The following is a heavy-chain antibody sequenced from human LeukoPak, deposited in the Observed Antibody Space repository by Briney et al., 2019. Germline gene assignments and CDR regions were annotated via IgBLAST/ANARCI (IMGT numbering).Heavy chain of an antibody. Sequence: PGGSLRLSCAASGFTFSSYWMHWVRQAPGKGLVWVSRINSDGSSTSYADSVKGRFTISRDNAKNTLYLQMNSLRAEDTALYYCAKVGDGYSYGYFDYWGQGTLVTVSS. J-gene: IGHJ4*02. V-gene: IGHV3-74*01. CDR2: INSDGSST. CDR3: AKVGDGYSYGYFDY. D-gene: IGHD5-18*01. CDR1: GFTFSSYW.